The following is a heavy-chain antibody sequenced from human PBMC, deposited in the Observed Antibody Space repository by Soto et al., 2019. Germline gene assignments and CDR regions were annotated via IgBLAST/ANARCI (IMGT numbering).Heavy chain of an antibody. CDR3: AREVDGNIRD. D-gene: IGHD2-15*01. CDR1: GVTFISHT. Sequence: GASVKVSCKASGVTFISHTVSWVRQAPGQGVEWMGRIIPSLDITNYAQSFQGRVTITADKSTSTAYMDLSTLGSGDTAVYFCAREVDGNIRDWGQGTLVTVSS. CDR2: IIPSLDIT. V-gene: IGHV1-69*04. J-gene: IGHJ4*02.